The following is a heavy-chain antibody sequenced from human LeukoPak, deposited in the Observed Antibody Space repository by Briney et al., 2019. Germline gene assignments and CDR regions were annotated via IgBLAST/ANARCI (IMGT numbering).Heavy chain of an antibody. J-gene: IGHJ4*02. D-gene: IGHD6-19*01. CDR1: EFPFSFYE. V-gene: IGHV3-48*03. Sequence: GGSLRLSCAVSEFPFSFYEMNWVRQAPGKGLEWVSNIGSSGTNRYYANSVKGRFSISRDNAKSSLYLQMNSLRVEDTAVYYCALLAVASDFDYWGQGALVTVSS. CDR2: IGSSGTNR. CDR3: ALLAVASDFDY.